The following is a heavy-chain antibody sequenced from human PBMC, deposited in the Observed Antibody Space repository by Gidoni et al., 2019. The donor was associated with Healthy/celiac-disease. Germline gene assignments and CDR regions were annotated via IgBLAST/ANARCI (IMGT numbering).Heavy chain of an antibody. CDR2: IRSSNSTT. CDR1: GFTSSSYS. D-gene: IGHD2-21*02. J-gene: IGHJ6*02. CDR3: ARCVTAVGCYGMDV. Sequence: EVQPVVPRGRSVQPGRSPRLSCAASGFTSSSYSMNWVRQAPGEELEWVSYIRSSNSTTDYADSVKGRFAISRDNAKNSLYLQMNSLRDEDAAVYYCARCVTAVGCYGMDVWGQGTTVTVSS. V-gene: IGHV3-48*02.